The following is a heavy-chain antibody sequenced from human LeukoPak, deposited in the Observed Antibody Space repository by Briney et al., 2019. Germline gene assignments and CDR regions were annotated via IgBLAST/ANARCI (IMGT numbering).Heavy chain of an antibody. CDR2: IHHSGST. D-gene: IGHD3-22*01. Sequence: SETLSLTCTVSGGAVNSDNQYWSWIRQPPGKGLEWIGYIHHSGSTYYNPSLESRLTISLDTSRNQFSLKMNSVTAADTAVYYCAKDNFGYGAMDCWGQGTLVTVSS. J-gene: IGHJ4*02. CDR3: AKDNFGYGAMDC. V-gene: IGHV4-30-4*01. CDR1: GGAVNSDNQY.